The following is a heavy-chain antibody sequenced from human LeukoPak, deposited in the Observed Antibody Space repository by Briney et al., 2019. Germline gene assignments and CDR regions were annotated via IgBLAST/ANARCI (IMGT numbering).Heavy chain of an antibody. CDR2: INPKRGVI. D-gene: IGHD2-2*01. J-gene: IGHJ4*02. V-gene: IGHV1-2*02. CDR1: GYTLTGYY. Sequence: ASVKVSCKASGYTLTGYYIHWVRQAPGQGLEWMGWINPKRGVIIYAQKFQGRVTMTRDTSINTAYMDLSRLISDDTALYYCARVGHPTDFVGVPAAPSDLGSFDYWGQGTLVTVSS. CDR3: ARVGHPTDFVGVPAAPSDLGSFDY.